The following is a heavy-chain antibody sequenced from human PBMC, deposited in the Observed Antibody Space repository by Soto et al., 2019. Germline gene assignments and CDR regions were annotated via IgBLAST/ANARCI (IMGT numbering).Heavy chain of an antibody. CDR3: AKDGAASSVLDI. V-gene: IGHV3-21*02. CDR1: GFTFSATG. CDR2: ISSGREYI. J-gene: IGHJ6*02. Sequence: EVQLVESGGGLVKPGGSLRLSCSASGFTFSATGMNWVRQAPGKGPEWVSSISSGREYIFYGDSVQGRLTISRDNAKSTVYLKLNKLRAEDKAVYHCAKDGAASSVLDIWGQGTTVTVSS. D-gene: IGHD3-22*01.